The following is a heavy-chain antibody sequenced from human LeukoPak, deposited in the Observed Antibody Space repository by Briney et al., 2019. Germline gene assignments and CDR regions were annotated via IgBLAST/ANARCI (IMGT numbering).Heavy chain of an antibody. V-gene: IGHV3-48*01. D-gene: IGHD4-17*01. CDR2: ISSSNNI. CDR3: GRGNGDYGGVDY. Sequence: GGSLRLSCAVSGFIFSDFSINWVRQAPGKGLEGVSYISSSNNIYYADSAKDRFTISRDNGKNSVWLQMNNLRAEDTAVYHCGRGNGDYGGVDYWGQGTLVTVSS. J-gene: IGHJ4*02. CDR1: GFIFSDFS.